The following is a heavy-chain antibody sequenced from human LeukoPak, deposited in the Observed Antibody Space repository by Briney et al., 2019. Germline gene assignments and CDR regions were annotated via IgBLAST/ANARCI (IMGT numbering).Heavy chain of an antibody. CDR1: GFTFSSYA. J-gene: IGHJ4*02. CDR3: AKGYCSGGSCYAVFDY. D-gene: IGHD2-15*01. CDR2: ISGSGGST. Sequence: GGSLRLSCAASGFTFSSYAMSWVRQAPGKGLEWVSAISGSGGSTYYADSVKGRFTISRDNSKNTLYLLMNSLRAEDTAVYYCAKGYCSGGSCYAVFDYWGQGTLVTVSS. V-gene: IGHV3-23*01.